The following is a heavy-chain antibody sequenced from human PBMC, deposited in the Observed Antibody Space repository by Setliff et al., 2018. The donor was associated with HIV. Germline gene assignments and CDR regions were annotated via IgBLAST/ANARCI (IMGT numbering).Heavy chain of an antibody. CDR2: IYYSGNT. Sequence: SETLSLTCSVSGASIRGNYWSWIRQSPGKGLEWIGNIYYSGNTNYNPSFKSRVTISVDTSKNQFSLRVNSVTAADTAVYYCASSLVPSGYYYGRHAFDIWGQGTKVTVSS. V-gene: IGHV4-59*08. D-gene: IGHD3-22*01. J-gene: IGHJ3*02. CDR1: GASIRGNY. CDR3: ASSLVPSGYYYGRHAFDI.